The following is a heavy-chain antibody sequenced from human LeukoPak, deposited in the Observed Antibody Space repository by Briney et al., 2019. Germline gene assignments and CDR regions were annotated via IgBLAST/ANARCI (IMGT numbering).Heavy chain of an antibody. J-gene: IGHJ5*02. CDR2: INPNSGGT. CDR1: GYTFTGYY. CDR3: ARGRDYDFWSGYYSNWFDP. Sequence: GASVKVSCKASGYTFTGYYMHWVRQAPGQGLEWMGWINPNSGGTTYAQKFQGRVTMTRDTSISTAYMELSRLRSDDTAVYYCARGRDYDFWSGYYSNWFDPWGQGTLVTVSS. V-gene: IGHV1-2*02. D-gene: IGHD3-3*01.